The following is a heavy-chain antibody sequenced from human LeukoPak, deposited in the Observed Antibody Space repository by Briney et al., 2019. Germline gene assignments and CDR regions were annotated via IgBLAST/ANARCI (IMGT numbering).Heavy chain of an antibody. CDR1: GFTFSSYS. CDR3: AKSLTKGFYDSSGSFDY. J-gene: IGHJ4*02. CDR2: ISSSSSYI. V-gene: IGHV3-21*04. D-gene: IGHD3-22*01. Sequence: GGSLRLSCAASGFTFSSYSMNWVRQAPGKGLEWVSSISSSSSYIYYADSVKGRFTISRDNAKNSLYLQMNSLRAEDTALYYCAKSLTKGFYDSSGSFDYWGQGTLVTVSS.